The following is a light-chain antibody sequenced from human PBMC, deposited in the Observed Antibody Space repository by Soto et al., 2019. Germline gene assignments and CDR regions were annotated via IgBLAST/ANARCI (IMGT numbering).Light chain of an antibody. CDR3: QQFGNSPGT. Sequence: EIVLTQSPGTLSLSPGERATLSCRASESISSNYLAWYQQKPGQAPRLFIYGASSRATGIPDRFSGSGSGTDFTLTVSRMEPEDFAVYYCQQFGNSPGTFVQGTKVEMK. CDR2: GAS. J-gene: IGKJ1*01. CDR1: ESISSNY. V-gene: IGKV3-20*01.